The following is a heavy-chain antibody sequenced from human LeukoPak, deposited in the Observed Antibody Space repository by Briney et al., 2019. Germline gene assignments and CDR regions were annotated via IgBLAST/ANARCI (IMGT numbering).Heavy chain of an antibody. CDR2: IIPIFGTA. Sequence: ASVKVSCMASGGTFSSYAISWVRQAPGQGLEWMGGIIPIFGTANYAQKFQGRVTITTDESTSTAYMELSSLRSEDTAVYYCARGDIVVVPAAIMSRAFDIWGQGTMVTVSS. CDR3: ARGDIVVVPAAIMSRAFDI. CDR1: GGTFSSYA. V-gene: IGHV1-69*05. D-gene: IGHD2-2*01. J-gene: IGHJ3*02.